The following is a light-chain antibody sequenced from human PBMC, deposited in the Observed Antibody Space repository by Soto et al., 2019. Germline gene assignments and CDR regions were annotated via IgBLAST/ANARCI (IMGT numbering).Light chain of an antibody. CDR1: SSDVCNYNF. Sequence: QSALTQPASVSGSPGQSITISCTGTSSDVCNYNFVSWYQHHAGTAPKLIIYQVTNRPSGVSDRFSGSKSGDTASLTVSEIQVEDDADYYCTSYTAFSTDILFGGGPQLTVL. V-gene: IGLV2-14*01. CDR2: QVT. CDR3: TSYTAFSTDIL. J-gene: IGLJ2*01.